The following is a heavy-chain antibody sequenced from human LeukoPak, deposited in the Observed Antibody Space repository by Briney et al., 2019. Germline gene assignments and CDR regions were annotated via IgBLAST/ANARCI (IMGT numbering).Heavy chain of an antibody. V-gene: IGHV1-24*01. CDR1: GYTLTELS. D-gene: IGHD5-18*01. CDR3: ATLGGGYSYGNWFDP. J-gene: IGHJ5*02. Sequence: ASVTVSCKVSGYTLTELSMHWVRQAPGKGLEWMGGFDPEDGETIYAQKFQGRVTMTEDTSTDTAYMELSSLRSEDTAVYYRATLGGGYSYGNWFDPWGQGTLVTVSS. CDR2: FDPEDGET.